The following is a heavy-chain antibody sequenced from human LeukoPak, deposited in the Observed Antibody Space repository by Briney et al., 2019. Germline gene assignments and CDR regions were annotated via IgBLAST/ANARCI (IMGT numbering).Heavy chain of an antibody. CDR2: LIPIFGTA. D-gene: IGHD2-21*02. CDR3: ASAYWGGDCYSGGNWFDP. V-gene: IGHV1-69*05. Sequence: GASVKVSCKASGGTFSSYAISWVRQAPGQGLEWRGGLIPIFGTATYAQKFQGRVTITTDESTSTAYMELSSLRSEATAVYYCASAYWGGDCYSGGNWFDPWGQGTLVTVSS. CDR1: GGTFSSYA. J-gene: IGHJ5*02.